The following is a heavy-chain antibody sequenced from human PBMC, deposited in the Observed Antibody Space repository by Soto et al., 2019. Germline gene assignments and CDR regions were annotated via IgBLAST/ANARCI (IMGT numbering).Heavy chain of an antibody. CDR1: GFNFDDYA. Sequence: EEQLVESGGGLVQPGRSLRLSCATSGFNFDDYAMHWVRQAPGKGLEWVSGISWNSGIIDYADSVKGRFTVSRDNAKNSLYLQMNSLKPEDTALYYCAKDKVHEYGDGGYFQDWGQGTLVTVSS. CDR3: AKDKVHEYGDGGYFQD. D-gene: IGHD7-27*01. CDR2: ISWNSGII. J-gene: IGHJ1*01. V-gene: IGHV3-9*01.